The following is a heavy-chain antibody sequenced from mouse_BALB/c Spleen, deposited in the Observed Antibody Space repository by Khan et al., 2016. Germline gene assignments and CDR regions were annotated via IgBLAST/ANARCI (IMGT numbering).Heavy chain of an antibody. CDR2: ISDSGSN. D-gene: IGHD6-1*01. J-gene: IGHJ4*01. Sequence: EVQLQESGPSLVKPSQTLSLTCSVTDDSITSGYWYWIRKFPGNKLEYMGYISDSGSNYYNPSLKSRIFITRDTSKNHYYLQLISVTTAETTAYSCGSAVRTTMDWWEGGTSVTVSS. CDR3: GSAVRTTMDW. CDR1: DDSITSGY. V-gene: IGHV3-8*02.